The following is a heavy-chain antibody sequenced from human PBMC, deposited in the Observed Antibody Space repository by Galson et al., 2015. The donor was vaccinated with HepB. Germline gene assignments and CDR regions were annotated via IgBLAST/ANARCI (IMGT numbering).Heavy chain of an antibody. J-gene: IGHJ5*02. CDR2: ISYDGSSK. Sequence: LRLSCAASGFTFSRSGMHWVRQPPGKGLEWVAFISYDGSSKKYADSVKGRFTISRDNSNNTLYLQMTSLRLEDTAVYYCSKAVAVSGHSRWFDPWGQGALVIVSS. CDR1: GFTFSRSG. CDR3: SKAVAVSGHSRWFDP. V-gene: IGHV3-30*18. D-gene: IGHD5/OR15-5a*01.